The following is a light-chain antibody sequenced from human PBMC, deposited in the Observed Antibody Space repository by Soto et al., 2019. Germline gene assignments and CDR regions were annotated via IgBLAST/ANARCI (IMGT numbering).Light chain of an antibody. CDR3: QQNYSTPWK. Sequence: DIVMTQSPDSLAVSLGERATINCKSSQSVLYSSNNKNYLAWYQQKPGQPPKLLIYWASTRESGVPDRFSGSGSGTDFTLTISSLQAEDVAVYYCQQNYSTPWKFGQGTKVEIK. V-gene: IGKV4-1*01. CDR1: QSVLYSSNNKNY. J-gene: IGKJ1*01. CDR2: WAS.